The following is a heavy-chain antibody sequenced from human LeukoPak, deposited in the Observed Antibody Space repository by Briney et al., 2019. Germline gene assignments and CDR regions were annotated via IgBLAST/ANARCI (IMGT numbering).Heavy chain of an antibody. D-gene: IGHD3-10*01. CDR2: IYYSGST. V-gene: IGHV4-31*03. CDR1: GGSISSGGYY. J-gene: IGHJ4*02. CDR3: ARTPYGSGSYYTFDY. Sequence: SQTLSLTCTVSGGSISSGGYYWSWIRQHPGKGLEWIGYIYYSGSTYYNPSLKSRVTISVDTSKNQFSLKLSSVTAADTAVYYCARTPYGSGSYYTFDYWGQGTLVTVSS.